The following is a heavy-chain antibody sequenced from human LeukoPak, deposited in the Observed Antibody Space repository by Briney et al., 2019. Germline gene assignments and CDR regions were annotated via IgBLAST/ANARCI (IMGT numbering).Heavy chain of an antibody. CDR2: ISNDGINI. V-gene: IGHV3-30*03. CDR1: GFTFSNNG. CDR3: ARDRLQGYYYGMDV. Sequence: GGSLRLSCAASGFTFSNNGMHWVRQAPGKGLEWLAVISNDGINIYYGDSVKGRFTISRDNPKNTLYLEMSSLKPEDTAVYYCARDRLQGYYYGMDVWGQGTTVTVSS. J-gene: IGHJ6*02. D-gene: IGHD2-15*01.